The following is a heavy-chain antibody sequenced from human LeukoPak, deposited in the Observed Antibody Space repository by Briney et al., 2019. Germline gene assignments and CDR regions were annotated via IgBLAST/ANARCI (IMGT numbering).Heavy chain of an antibody. V-gene: IGHV4-4*07. D-gene: IGHD3-22*01. Sequence: ASETLSLTCTVSGGSISSYYWSWIRQPAGKGLEWIGRIYTSGSTNYNPSLKSRVTMSVDTSKNQFSLKLSSVTAADTAVYYCARDNDPVVVGAFDIWGQGTMVTVSS. J-gene: IGHJ3*02. CDR2: IYTSGST. CDR1: GGSISSYY. CDR3: ARDNDPVVVGAFDI.